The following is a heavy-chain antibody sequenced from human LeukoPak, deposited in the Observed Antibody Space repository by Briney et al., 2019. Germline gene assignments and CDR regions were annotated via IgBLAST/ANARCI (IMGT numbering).Heavy chain of an antibody. CDR1: GYTFTRFY. J-gene: IGHJ4*02. CDR3: ARDSDILNGYYISAY. V-gene: IGHV1-46*01. CDR2: INPNGNTP. Sequence: GSSGKVSCKASGYTFTRFYLYWLRQAPGQGLEWMGTINPNGNTPRYAQKFQGRVTMTKDTSTSTIYLELTSLRSEDTAVYYCARDSDILNGYYISAYWGQGTLVTVSS. D-gene: IGHD3-9*01.